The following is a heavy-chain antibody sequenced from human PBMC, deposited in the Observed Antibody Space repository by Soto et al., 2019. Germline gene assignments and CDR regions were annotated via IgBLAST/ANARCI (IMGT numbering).Heavy chain of an antibody. D-gene: IGHD6-19*01. CDR1: GYTFTSYG. Sequence: ASVKVSCKASGYTFTSYGISWVRQAPGQGLEWMGWISAYNGNTNYAQKLQGRVTMTTDTSTSTASMELRSLRSDDTAVYYCARVGPYSSGSFEDRYWGQGTLVTVSS. J-gene: IGHJ4*02. V-gene: IGHV1-18*01. CDR3: ARVGPYSSGSFEDRY. CDR2: ISAYNGNT.